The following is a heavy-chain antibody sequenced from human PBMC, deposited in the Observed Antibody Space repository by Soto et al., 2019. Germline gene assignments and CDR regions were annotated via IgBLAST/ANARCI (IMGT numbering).Heavy chain of an antibody. CDR1: GGSLSDYF. J-gene: IGHJ6*03. D-gene: IGHD2-21*01. V-gene: IGHV4-34*01. CDR3: ARGGISHWAYFYYMDV. CDR2: INHLGSI. Sequence: SETQSLTCVVSGGSLSDYFLSWIRQPPGMALEWIGEINHLGSINYNPSLKSRVTMSVDTSKNQFSLTLNSVTAADTATYYCARGGISHWAYFYYMDVWDRGTAVTVSS.